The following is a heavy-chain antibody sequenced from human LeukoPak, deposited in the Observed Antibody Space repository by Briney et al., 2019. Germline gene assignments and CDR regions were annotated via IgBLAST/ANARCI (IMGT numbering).Heavy chain of an antibody. V-gene: IGHV3-20*01. CDR1: GFTFADYG. CDR3: ARAYHYDRSGYFPD. CDR2: INWNGGST. D-gene: IGHD3-22*01. Sequence: GGSLRLSCAASGFTFADYGMSWVRQAPGKGLEWVSAINWNGGSTGYADSVKGRFTISRDNAKNSLYLQMNSLRDDDTALYHCARAYHYDRSGYFPDWGQGTLVTVSS. J-gene: IGHJ4*02.